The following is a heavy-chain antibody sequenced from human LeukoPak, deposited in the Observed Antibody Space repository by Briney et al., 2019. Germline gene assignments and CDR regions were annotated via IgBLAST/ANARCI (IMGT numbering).Heavy chain of an antibody. D-gene: IGHD1-7*01. Sequence: PSETLSLTCAVYGGSFSGYYWSWIRQPRGKGLEWIGEINHSGSTNYNPSLKSRVTISVDTSKNQFSLKLSSVTAADTAVYYCARGNYPLRYWGQGTLVTVSS. CDR1: GGSFSGYY. CDR3: ARGNYPLRY. CDR2: INHSGST. J-gene: IGHJ4*02. V-gene: IGHV4-34*01.